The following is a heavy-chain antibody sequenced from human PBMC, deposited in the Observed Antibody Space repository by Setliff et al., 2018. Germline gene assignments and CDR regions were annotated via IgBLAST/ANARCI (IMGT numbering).Heavy chain of an antibody. J-gene: IGHJ4*02. CDR2: IFHSGST. Sequence: SSETLSLTCTVSGDSISSGSYYWNWIRQHPEKGLEWLGYIFHSGSTHYNSSLKSRITTSIDTSKNHFSLELNSVTAADSAVYYCARVADGSGSFYLGFDYWGQGILVTVSS. CDR3: ARVADGSGSFYLGFDY. V-gene: IGHV4-31*03. D-gene: IGHD3-10*01. CDR1: GDSISSGSYY.